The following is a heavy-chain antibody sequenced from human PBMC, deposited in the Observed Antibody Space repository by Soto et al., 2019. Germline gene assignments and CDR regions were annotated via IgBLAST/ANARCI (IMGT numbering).Heavy chain of an antibody. CDR3: ARDLYVRYYDYVWGSYRPQYYFDY. Sequence: GASVKVSFKASGYTFTSYAMHWVRQAPGQRLEWMGWINAGNGNTKYSQKFQGRVTITRDTSASTAYMELSSLRSEDTAVYYCARDLYVRYYDYVWGSYRPQYYFDYWGQGTLVTVSS. V-gene: IGHV1-3*01. D-gene: IGHD3-16*02. J-gene: IGHJ4*02. CDR2: INAGNGNT. CDR1: GYTFTSYA.